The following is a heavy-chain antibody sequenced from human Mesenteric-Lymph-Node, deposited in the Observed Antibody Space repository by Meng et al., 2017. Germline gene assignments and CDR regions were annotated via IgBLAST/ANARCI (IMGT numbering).Heavy chain of an antibody. Sequence: GESLKISCAASGFTFSSYEMNWVRQAPGKGLEWVSYIGSSGSTIYYADSVKGRFTISRDNDKNSLYLQMNSLRAEDTAVYYCARAHERRGAVAVPFDPWGQGTLVTVSS. CDR1: GFTFSSYE. CDR3: ARAHERRGAVAVPFDP. J-gene: IGHJ5*02. CDR2: IGSSGSTI. V-gene: IGHV3-48*03. D-gene: IGHD6-19*01.